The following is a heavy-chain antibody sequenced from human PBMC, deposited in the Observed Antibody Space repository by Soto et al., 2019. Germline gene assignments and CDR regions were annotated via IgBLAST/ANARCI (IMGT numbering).Heavy chain of an antibody. CDR3: ARDNILGILYGGMDV. CDR2: IYYGRSN. Sequence: TTSLTSNVSRGAISSCRYYWSWIRQPPGKGLEWIGYIYYGRSNYYNPSLKSRVTISVDTPKNQFFLKLSSVTAADTAVYYCARDNILGILYGGMDVWGQGTTVTVSS. D-gene: IGHD2-8*01. J-gene: IGHJ6*02. CDR1: RGAISSCRYY. V-gene: IGHV4-30-4*01.